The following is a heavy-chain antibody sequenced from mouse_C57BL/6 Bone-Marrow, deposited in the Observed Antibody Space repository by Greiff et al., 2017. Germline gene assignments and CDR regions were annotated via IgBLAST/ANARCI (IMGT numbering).Heavy chain of an antibody. V-gene: IGHV1-76*01. D-gene: IGHD1-1*01. CDR3: ARGVLLLRSRGFAY. J-gene: IGHJ3*01. CDR1: GYTFTDYY. Sequence: QVQLQQSGAELVRPGASVKLSCKASGYTFTDYYINWVKQRPGQGLEWIARIYPGSGNTYYNEKFKGKATLTAEKSSSTAYMQLSSLTSEDSAVYFCARGVLLLRSRGFAYWGQGTLVTVSA. CDR2: IYPGSGNT.